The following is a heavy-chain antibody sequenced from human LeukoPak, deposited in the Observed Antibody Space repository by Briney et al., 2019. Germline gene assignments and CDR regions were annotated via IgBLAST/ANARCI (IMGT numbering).Heavy chain of an antibody. CDR3: ARPGTGYYPPYYYYYGMDV. CDR1: GGSFSGYY. D-gene: IGHD3/OR15-3a*01. J-gene: IGHJ6*02. V-gene: IGHV4-34*01. Sequence: SETLSLTCAVYGGSFSGYYWSWIRQPPGKGLEWIGEINHSGSTNYNPSLKSRVTISVDTSKNQFSLKLSSVTAADTAVYYCARPGTGYYPPYYYYYGMDVWGQGTTVTVSS. CDR2: INHSGST.